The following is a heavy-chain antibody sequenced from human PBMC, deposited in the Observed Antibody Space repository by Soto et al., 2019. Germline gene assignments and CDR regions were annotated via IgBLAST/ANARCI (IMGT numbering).Heavy chain of an antibody. CDR2: IDPSDSYT. V-gene: IGHV5-10-1*01. D-gene: IGHD5-18*01. J-gene: IGHJ3*02. Sequence: PGESLKISCNGSGYSFTSYWISWVRQMPWKGLEWMGRIDPSDSYTNYSPSFQGHVTISADKSISTAYLQWSSLKASDTAMYYCARHWEDTAMAHDAFDIWGQGTMVTVSS. CDR3: ARHWEDTAMAHDAFDI. CDR1: GYSFTSYW.